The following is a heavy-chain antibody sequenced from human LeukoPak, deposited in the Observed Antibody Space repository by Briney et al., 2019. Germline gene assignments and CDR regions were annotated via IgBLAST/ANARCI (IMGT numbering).Heavy chain of an antibody. CDR2: ISYDGSNK. Sequence: GGSLRLSCAASGFTFSSYAMHWVRQAPGKGLEWVAVISYDGSNKYYADSVKGRFTISRDNSKNTLYLQMNSLRAEDTAVYYCARVQDSSGWYYFDYWGQGTLVTDSS. CDR3: ARVQDSSGWYYFDY. CDR1: GFTFSSYA. D-gene: IGHD6-19*01. V-gene: IGHV3-30*04. J-gene: IGHJ4*02.